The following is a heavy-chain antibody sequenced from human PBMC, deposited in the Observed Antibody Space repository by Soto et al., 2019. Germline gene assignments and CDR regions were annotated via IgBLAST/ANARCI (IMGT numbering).Heavy chain of an antibody. J-gene: IGHJ4*02. D-gene: IGHD3-22*01. V-gene: IGHV3-53*04. CDR2: IYSGGST. Sequence: EVQLVESGGGLVQPGGSLRLSCAASGFTVSSNYMSWVRQAPGKGLEWVSVIYSGGSTYYADSVKGRFTISRHNSKNTLYLKRNSLRAEDTAVYYCARGSSGYYSYYFDYWGQGTLVTVSS. CDR3: ARGSSGYYSYYFDY. CDR1: GFTVSSNY.